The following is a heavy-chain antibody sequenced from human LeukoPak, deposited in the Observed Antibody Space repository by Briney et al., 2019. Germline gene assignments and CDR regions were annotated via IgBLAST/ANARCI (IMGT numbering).Heavy chain of an antibody. D-gene: IGHD3-10*01. CDR2: VNPNNGGT. J-gene: IGHJ6*02. CDR1: GYTFTGYY. V-gene: IGHV1-2*02. CDR3: ARGLSGSGSYYDYGMDV. Sequence: GASVKVSCKASGYTFTGYYMHWVRQAPGQGLEWMGWVNPNNGGTNYAQKFQGRVTMTRDTSISTAYMELSRLRSDDTAVYYCARGLSGSGSYYDYGMDVWGQGTTVTVSS.